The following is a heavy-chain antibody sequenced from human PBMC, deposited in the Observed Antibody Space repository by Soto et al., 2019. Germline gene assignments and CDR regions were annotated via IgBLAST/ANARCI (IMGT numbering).Heavy chain of an antibody. CDR3: ARESEDLTSNFDY. Sequence: GGSLRLSCAASGFTFTRYSMNWVRQAPGKGLEWVSSISSTTNYIYYGDSMKGRFTISRDNAKNSLFLEMNSLRAEDTAVYCCARESEDLTSNFDYWGQGTLVTVSS. CDR2: ISSTTNYI. V-gene: IGHV3-21*06. CDR1: GFTFTRYS. J-gene: IGHJ4*02.